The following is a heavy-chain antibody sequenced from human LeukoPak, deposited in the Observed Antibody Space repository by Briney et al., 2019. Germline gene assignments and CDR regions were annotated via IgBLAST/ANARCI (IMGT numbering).Heavy chain of an antibody. J-gene: IGHJ4*02. CDR1: GFTVSSNY. CDR2: IYSGGST. V-gene: IGHV3-66*01. Sequence: GGSLRLSCAASGFTVSSNYMSWVRQAPGKGLEWVSVIYSGGSTYYADSVKGRFTISRDNSKNTLYLQMNSLRAEDTAVYYCARVPTDEECYFDYCGQGTLVTVAS. CDR3: ARVPTDEECYFDY.